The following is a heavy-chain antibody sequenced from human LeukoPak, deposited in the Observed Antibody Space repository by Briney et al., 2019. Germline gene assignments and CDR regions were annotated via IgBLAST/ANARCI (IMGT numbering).Heavy chain of an antibody. CDR1: GFALDEHG. J-gene: IGHJ4*02. CDR3: ARAHITSPFYFDY. D-gene: IGHD2-2*01. V-gene: IGHV3-20*04. Sequence: GGSLRLSCTASGFALDEHGMSWVRQVPGKGLEWVSGINWSGGSTGYADPLRGRFTISRDNAKNSLYLQMDSLRAEDTALYYCARAHITSPFYFDYWGQGTLATVSS. CDR2: INWSGGST.